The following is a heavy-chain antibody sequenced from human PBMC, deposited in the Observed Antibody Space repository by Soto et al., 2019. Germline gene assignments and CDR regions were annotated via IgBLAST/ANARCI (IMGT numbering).Heavy chain of an antibody. CDR2: MNPNSGNT. J-gene: IGHJ4*02. Sequence: ASVKVSCKASGYTFTSYDINWVRQATGQGLEWMGWMNPNSGNTGYAQKFQGRVTMTRNTSTSTAYMELSSLRSEDTAVYYCAAIYVWGSYGEYYFDYWGQGTLVTVSS. CDR3: AAIYVWGSYGEYYFDY. D-gene: IGHD3-16*01. V-gene: IGHV1-8*01. CDR1: GYTFTSYD.